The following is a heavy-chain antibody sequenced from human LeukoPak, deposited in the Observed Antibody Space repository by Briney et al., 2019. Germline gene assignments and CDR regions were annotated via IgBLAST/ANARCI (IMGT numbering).Heavy chain of an antibody. CDR3: ARALSGSPAVFDS. Sequence: SETLSLTCAVSSGSISGYYWNWIRQPPGKGLERLGFRYYSGATNYNPSLRGRVTISVDRSKSQLSLKMTSVTAADTAVYYCARALSGSPAVFDSWGQGTLVSVSS. V-gene: IGHV4-59*08. CDR1: SGSISGYY. D-gene: IGHD1-26*01. CDR2: RYYSGAT. J-gene: IGHJ4*02.